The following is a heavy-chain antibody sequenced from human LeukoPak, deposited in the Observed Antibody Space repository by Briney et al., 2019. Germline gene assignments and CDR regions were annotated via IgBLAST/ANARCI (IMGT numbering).Heavy chain of an antibody. CDR2: IHSSGTTT. Sequence: GGSLRLSCAASGISIRSYAMTWVRQAPGKGLEWVSSIHSSGTTTYYADSVKGRFTISRDISSNTLHLQMDSLRAEDTAVYYCARAKRGYSYGYRIHDAFDIWGQGTMVTVSS. D-gene: IGHD5-18*01. V-gene: IGHV3-23*05. CDR3: ARAKRGYSYGYRIHDAFDI. J-gene: IGHJ3*02. CDR1: GISIRSYA.